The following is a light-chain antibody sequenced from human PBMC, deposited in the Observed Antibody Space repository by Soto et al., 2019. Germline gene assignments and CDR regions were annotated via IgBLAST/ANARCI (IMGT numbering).Light chain of an antibody. CDR3: MQGTHWPIT. CDR1: QSLVYSDGNTY. CDR2: NVS. V-gene: IGKV2-30*01. Sequence: EVVMTQSPLYMPVTLGQPTYISCRSSQSLVYSDGNTYLNWFHQRPGQSPRRLIYNVSNRDSGVPDRFSGSGSGTDFALKISRVEAEDVGVYYCMQGTHWPITFGQGTRLEIK. J-gene: IGKJ5*01.